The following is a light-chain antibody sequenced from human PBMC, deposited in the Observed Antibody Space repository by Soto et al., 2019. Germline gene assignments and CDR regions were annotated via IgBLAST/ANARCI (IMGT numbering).Light chain of an antibody. J-gene: IGLJ2*01. V-gene: IGLV1-44*01. CDR3: AAWDDSLTGHVV. CDR1: SSNIGRNI. CDR2: STN. Sequence: QSVLTQPPSASGTPGQRVTISCSGSSSNIGRNIVNWYQQLPGTAPKLLIYSTNQRPSGVPDRFSGSKSGTSASLAISGLQSEDEADYYCAAWDDSLTGHVVFGGGTKLTVL.